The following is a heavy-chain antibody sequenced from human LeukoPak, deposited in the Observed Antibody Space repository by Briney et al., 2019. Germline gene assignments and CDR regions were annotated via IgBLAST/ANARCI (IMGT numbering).Heavy chain of an antibody. D-gene: IGHD3-10*01. CDR2: ISSVSSTT. Sequence: PGRSLRLSCAASGFTFSPLGMKWVRQAPGRGLEWVSYISSVSSTTYYADSVKGRFTISRDNAKNSLYLQVNSLRDEDTAVYYCARGRGLTLSYHYFDYWGQGTLVTVSS. CDR3: ARGRGLTLSYHYFDY. J-gene: IGHJ4*02. V-gene: IGHV3-48*02. CDR1: GFTFSPLG.